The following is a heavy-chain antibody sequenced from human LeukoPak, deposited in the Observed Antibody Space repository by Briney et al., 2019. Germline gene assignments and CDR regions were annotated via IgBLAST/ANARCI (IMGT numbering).Heavy chain of an antibody. V-gene: IGHV3-30*18. Sequence: PGGSLRLSCAASGFTFSSYGMHWVRQAPGKGLEWVAVISYDGSNKYYADAVKGRFTISRDNSKNTLFLQVNSLRADDTAVYYCAKINYDFWSAFDYWGQGTLVTVSS. CDR1: GFTFSSYG. D-gene: IGHD3-3*01. CDR2: ISYDGSNK. CDR3: AKINYDFWSAFDY. J-gene: IGHJ4*02.